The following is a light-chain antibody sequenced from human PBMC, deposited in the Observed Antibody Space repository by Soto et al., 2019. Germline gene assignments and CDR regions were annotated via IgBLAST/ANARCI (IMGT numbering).Light chain of an antibody. J-gene: IGKJ5*01. CDR1: QSLLHITGETF. V-gene: IGKV2D-29*02. Sequence: DVVMTQTPLSLSVAPGQPASISCKSSQSLLHITGETFLFWYLQKPGQSPQLLIYEVSTRVSGVPDKVSGSGSGTDFTLEISRLATDDVGIYYCMQSTQLPPTFGHGTRLAIE. CDR2: EVS. CDR3: MQSTQLPPT.